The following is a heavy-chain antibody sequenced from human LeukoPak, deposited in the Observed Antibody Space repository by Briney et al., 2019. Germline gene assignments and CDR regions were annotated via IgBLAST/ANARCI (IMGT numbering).Heavy chain of an antibody. J-gene: IGHJ4*02. D-gene: IGHD3-3*01. Sequence: GGSLRLSCAASGLTFSSYWMNWVRQAPGKGLEWVANIMQDGSEKDYLDSVKGRFSISRDNAKNSLYLQMNNLRAEDTAVYYCARVGGNYDFWSGYYTSEYYCDYWGQGTLVTVSS. V-gene: IGHV3-7*01. CDR3: ARVGGNYDFWSGYYTSEYYCDY. CDR1: GLTFSSYW. CDR2: IMQDGSEK.